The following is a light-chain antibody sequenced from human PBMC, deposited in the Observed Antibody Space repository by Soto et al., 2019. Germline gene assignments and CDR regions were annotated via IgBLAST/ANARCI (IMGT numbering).Light chain of an antibody. CDR3: LSFRDTNTPVL. V-gene: IGLV2-14*03. Sequence: QSALTQPASVSGSPGQAITISCTGTSSDIGAYIYVSWYQQHPGKAPKLIIFDVSDRPSGVPNRFSGSKSGNTASLTISGLLPEDEADYYCLSFRDTNTPVLFGGGTKVTVL. CDR2: DVS. CDR1: SSDIGAYIY. J-gene: IGLJ2*01.